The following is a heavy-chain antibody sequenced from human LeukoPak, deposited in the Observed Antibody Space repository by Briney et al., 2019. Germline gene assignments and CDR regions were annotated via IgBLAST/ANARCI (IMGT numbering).Heavy chain of an antibody. V-gene: IGHV4-59*01. CDR3: AAGGYYGSGPTY. Sequence: SSETLSLTCTVSGGSISSYYWSWIRQPPGKGLEWIGYINYSGSTNYNPSLKGRVTMSVDTSKNQFSLDLISVTAADTAVYYCAAGGYYGSGPTYWGQGTLVTVSS. CDR1: GGSISSYY. D-gene: IGHD3-10*01. J-gene: IGHJ4*02. CDR2: INYSGST.